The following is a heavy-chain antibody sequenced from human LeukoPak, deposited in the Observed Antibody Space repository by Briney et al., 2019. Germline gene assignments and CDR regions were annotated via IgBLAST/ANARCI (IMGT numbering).Heavy chain of an antibody. CDR1: GFTFSWYG. D-gene: IGHD2-21*02. J-gene: IGHJ4*02. CDR2: ISKNGGNT. V-gene: IGHV3-64D*06. Sequence: GGSLRLSCLGSGFTFSWYGMNWVRQVPGRGLEYVSAISKNGGNTYYVDSVKGRFTISRDNSKNTLYLQMNSLRVEDTAVYFCVKDLSDRDVDYWGQGTLVTVSS. CDR3: VKDLSDRDVDY.